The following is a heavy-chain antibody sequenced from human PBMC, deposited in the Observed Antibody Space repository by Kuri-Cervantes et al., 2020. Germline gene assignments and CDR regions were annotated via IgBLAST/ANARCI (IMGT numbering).Heavy chain of an antibody. J-gene: IGHJ2*01. V-gene: IGHV4-59*01. D-gene: IGHD4-17*01. Sequence: SETLSLTCTVSGGSISPYYWSWIRQPPGKGLEWIGYIYYSGNTNYNPSLKSRVTISVDTSKNQFSLKLSSVTAADTAVYYCARLDYGDYRRRTWYFDLWGRGTLVTVSS. CDR2: IYYSGNT. CDR1: GGSISPYY. CDR3: ARLDYGDYRRRTWYFDL.